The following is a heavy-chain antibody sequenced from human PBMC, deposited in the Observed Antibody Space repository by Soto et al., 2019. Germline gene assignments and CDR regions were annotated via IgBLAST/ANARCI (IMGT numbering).Heavy chain of an antibody. CDR1: GFTFDDYA. J-gene: IGHJ4*02. CDR2: ISGNSGSI. D-gene: IGHD1-26*01. CDR3: AIGRGGSYGTYYFDY. V-gene: IGHV3-9*01. Sequence: DVQLVESGGGLVQPGRSLRLSCAASGFTFDDYAMHWVRQAPGKGLEWVSGISGNSGSIGYADSVKGRFTISRDNAKNSLSLQLNSMRVKDTALYYCAIGRGGSYGTYYFDYWGQGTLVTVSS.